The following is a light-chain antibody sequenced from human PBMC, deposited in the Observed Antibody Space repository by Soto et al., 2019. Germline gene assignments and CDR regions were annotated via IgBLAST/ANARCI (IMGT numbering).Light chain of an antibody. CDR1: QSVSSN. CDR3: QHYNNWPRT. V-gene: IGKV3-15*01. CDR2: GAS. Sequence: EIVMTQSPATLSVSPGERATLSCRASQSVSSNLAWYQQKPGQAPRLLIYGASSRATGIPARFSCSGSGTGFTLTISSLLSEDFAVYYCQHYNNWPRTFGQGTKVEIK. J-gene: IGKJ1*01.